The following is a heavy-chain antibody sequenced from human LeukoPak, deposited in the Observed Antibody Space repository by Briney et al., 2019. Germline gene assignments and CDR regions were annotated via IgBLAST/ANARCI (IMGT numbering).Heavy chain of an antibody. D-gene: IGHD3-22*01. J-gene: IGHJ4*02. CDR2: MYLSGTT. CDR1: GGSVSSGSYY. Sequence: SETPSLTCTVSGGSVSSGSYYWSWIRQPPGKGLEWIGEMYLSGTTHSNPSVKSRVTISIDKSKNQFFLNLSSVTAADTAVYYCAGLVGRYSSGLYYYYFDYWGQGTLVTVSS. V-gene: IGHV4-61*01. CDR3: AGLVGRYSSGLYYYYFDY.